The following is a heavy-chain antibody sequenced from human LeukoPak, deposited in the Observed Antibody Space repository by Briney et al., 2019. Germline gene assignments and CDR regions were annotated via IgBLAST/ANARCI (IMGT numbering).Heavy chain of an antibody. V-gene: IGHV3-48*01. D-gene: IGHD3-3*01. J-gene: IGHJ5*02. Sequence: GGSLRLSCAASGFTFSSYSMNWVRQAPGKGLEWVSYISSSSSTIFYADSVKARFTISRDNAKNSLYLQMNSLRAEDTAVYYCARESYYDFWSGSPHNWFDPWGQGTLVTVSS. CDR2: ISSSSSTI. CDR3: ARESYYDFWSGSPHNWFDP. CDR1: GFTFSSYS.